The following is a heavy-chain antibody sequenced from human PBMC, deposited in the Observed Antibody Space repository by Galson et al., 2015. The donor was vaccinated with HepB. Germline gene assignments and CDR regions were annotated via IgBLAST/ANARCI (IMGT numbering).Heavy chain of an antibody. CDR3: AADIFLWGQSYDLDY. CDR1: GFTFTSSA. J-gene: IGHJ4*02. D-gene: IGHD1-26*01. Sequence: SVKVSCKASGFTFTSSAVQWVRQARGQRLEWIGWIVVGSGNTNYAQKFQERVTITRDMSTSTAYMELSSLRSEDTAVYYCAADIFLWGQSYDLDYWGQGTLVTVSS. CDR2: IVVGSGNT. V-gene: IGHV1-58*01.